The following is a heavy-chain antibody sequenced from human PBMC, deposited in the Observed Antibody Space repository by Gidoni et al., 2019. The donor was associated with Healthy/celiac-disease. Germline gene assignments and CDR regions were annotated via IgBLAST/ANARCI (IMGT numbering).Heavy chain of an antibody. CDR2: MNPNSGNT. V-gene: IGHV1-8*01. CDR3: AREGDDDFWSGQYYYMDV. D-gene: IGHD3-3*01. Sequence: QVQLVQSWAEVKKPVASVKVPCKASGYPLTSYDTNWLRQASGQGLEWMGWMNPNSGNTGYAQKFQGRVTMTRNTSISTAYMELSSLRSEDTAVYDCAREGDDDFWSGQYYYMDVWGKGTTVTVSS. CDR1: GYPLTSYD. J-gene: IGHJ6*03.